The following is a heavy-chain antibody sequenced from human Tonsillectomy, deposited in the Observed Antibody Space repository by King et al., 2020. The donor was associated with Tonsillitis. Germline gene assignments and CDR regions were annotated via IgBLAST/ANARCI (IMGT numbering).Heavy chain of an antibody. CDR1: GFNFSGSA. CDR3: TRSGNCGGDCYYDY. CDR2: IRSQANRYAK. J-gene: IGHJ4*02. Sequence: VQRVESGGGVVQPGGSLKLSCAASGFNFSGSASHWGRQASGKGLGRGGRIRSQANRYAKSYAASVKRRVTISRDDSKNTAYLQMNSLKTEDTAVYYCTRSGNCGGDCYYDYWGQGTLVTVSS. D-gene: IGHD2-21*02. V-gene: IGHV3-73*02.